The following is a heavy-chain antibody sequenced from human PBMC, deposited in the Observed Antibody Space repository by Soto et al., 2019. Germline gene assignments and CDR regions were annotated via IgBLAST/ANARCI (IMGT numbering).Heavy chain of an antibody. V-gene: IGHV1-69*13. CDR2: IIPIFGTA. D-gene: IGHD6-13*01. CDR3: ARGASSSSSWYSSWAFDI. J-gene: IGHJ3*02. CDR1: GGTFSSYA. Sequence: GASVKVSCKASGGTFSSYAISWVRQAPGQGLEWMGGIIPIFGTANYAQKFQGRVTITADESTSTAYMELSSLRSEDTAVYYCARGASSSSSWYSSWAFDIWGQGTMVTVSS.